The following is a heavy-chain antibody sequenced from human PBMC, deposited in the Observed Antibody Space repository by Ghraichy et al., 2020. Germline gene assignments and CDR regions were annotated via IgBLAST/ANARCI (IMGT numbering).Heavy chain of an antibody. CDR1: GFTFTDYS. V-gene: IGHV3-21*01. Sequence: GGSLRLSCAASGFTFTDYSMNWVRQAPGKGLEWVSSISSGFNYIYYADSVKGRFTISRDNAKNSLFLQMNSLRAEDTAVYYCASTPGTYWFFDLWGRGTLVTVSS. J-gene: IGHJ2*01. CDR2: ISSGFNYI. CDR3: ASTPGTYWFFDL. D-gene: IGHD1-26*01.